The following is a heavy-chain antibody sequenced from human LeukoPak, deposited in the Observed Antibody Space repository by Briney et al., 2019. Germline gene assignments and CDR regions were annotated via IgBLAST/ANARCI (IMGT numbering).Heavy chain of an antibody. CDR1: GGSISSYY. D-gene: IGHD3-22*01. CDR3: AGALVVVSDAFDI. V-gene: IGHV4-59*01. CDR2: IYYSGST. Sequence: SETLSLTCTVSGGSISSYYWSWIRQPPGKGLEWIGYIYYSGSTNYNPFLKSRVTISVDTSKNQFSLKLSSVTAADTAVYYCAGALVVVSDAFDIWGQGTMVTVSS. J-gene: IGHJ3*02.